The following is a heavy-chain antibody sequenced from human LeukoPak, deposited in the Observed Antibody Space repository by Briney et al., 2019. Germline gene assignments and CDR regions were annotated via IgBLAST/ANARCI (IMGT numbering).Heavy chain of an antibody. J-gene: IGHJ5*02. CDR2: IYYSGST. Sequence: PSETLSLTCTVSGGSISSSSYYWGWLRQPPGTGLEWIGSIYYSGSTYYNPSLKSRVTISVDTSKNQFSLKLGSVTAADTAVYYCARWVDSHNWFDTWGQGTLVTVSS. D-gene: IGHD2-15*01. CDR1: GGSISSSSYY. CDR3: ARWVDSHNWFDT. V-gene: IGHV4-39*01.